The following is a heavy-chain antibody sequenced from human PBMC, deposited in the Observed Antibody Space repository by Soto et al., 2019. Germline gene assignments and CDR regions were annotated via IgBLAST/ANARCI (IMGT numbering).Heavy chain of an antibody. D-gene: IGHD6-13*01. CDR1: GYTFTSYY. CDR2: INPSGGST. Sequence: ASVKVSCKASGYTFTSYYMHWVRQAPGQGLEWMGIINPSGGSTSYAQKFQGRVTMTRDMSTSTVYMELSGLRSEDTAVYYCARGAAIAAVGVTEWFDPWGQGTLVTVSS. J-gene: IGHJ5*02. V-gene: IGHV1-46*01. CDR3: ARGAAIAAVGVTEWFDP.